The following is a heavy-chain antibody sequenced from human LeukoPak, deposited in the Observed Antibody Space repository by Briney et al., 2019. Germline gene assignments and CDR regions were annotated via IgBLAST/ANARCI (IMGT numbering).Heavy chain of an antibody. J-gene: IGHJ6*03. V-gene: IGHV1-69*13. CDR2: IIPIFGTA. Sequence: SVKVSRKASGGTFSSYAISWVRQAPGQGLEWMGGIIPIFGTANYAQKFQGRVTITADESTSTAYMELSSLRSEDTAVYYCARVSQDTAMVDYYYYMDVWGKGTTVTISS. CDR1: GGTFSSYA. CDR3: ARVSQDTAMVDYYYYMDV. D-gene: IGHD5-18*01.